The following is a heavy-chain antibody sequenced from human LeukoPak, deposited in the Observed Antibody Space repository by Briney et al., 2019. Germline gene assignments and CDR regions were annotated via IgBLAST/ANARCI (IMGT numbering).Heavy chain of an antibody. CDR2: IYSGGST. J-gene: IGHJ6*02. CDR1: GFTVSSNY. V-gene: IGHV3-66*01. CDR3: AREARPRSGMDV. D-gene: IGHD6-6*01. Sequence: GGSLRLSCAASGFTVSSNYMSWVRQAPGKGLEWVSVIYSGGSTYYADSVKGRFTISRDNSKNTLYLQMNSLRAEDTAVYYCAREARPRSGMDVWGQGTTVTVSS.